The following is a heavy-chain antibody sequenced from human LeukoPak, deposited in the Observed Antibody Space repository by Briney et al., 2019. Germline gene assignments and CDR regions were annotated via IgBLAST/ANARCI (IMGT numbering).Heavy chain of an antibody. CDR1: GDSITGYY. CDR2: IYYTGNT. V-gene: IGHV4-39*07. D-gene: IGHD6-19*01. Sequence: SETLSLTCSVSGDSITGYYWGWIRQPPGKGLEWIGNIYYTGNTYYNSSLKSRVTISLDTSKNQFSLKVISMTAADTAVYYCARDSRQWLVQNWFDPWGQGTLVTVSS. J-gene: IGHJ5*02. CDR3: ARDSRQWLVQNWFDP.